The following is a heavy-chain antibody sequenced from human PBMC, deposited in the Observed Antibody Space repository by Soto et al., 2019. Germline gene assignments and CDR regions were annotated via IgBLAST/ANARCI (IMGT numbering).Heavy chain of an antibody. CDR3: ERQHSFIRDP. D-gene: IGHD2-15*01. Sequence: GESLKISCKGVGYNIGSAWIGWVRQMPGKGLEWMGLIKPGTSDIRYSPPFRGQVTISADEAVTTAYLQWSGLKASDSAMYYCERQHSFIRDPWGQGTLATVAS. V-gene: IGHV5-51*01. CDR1: GYNIGSAW. CDR2: IKPGTSDI. J-gene: IGHJ5*02.